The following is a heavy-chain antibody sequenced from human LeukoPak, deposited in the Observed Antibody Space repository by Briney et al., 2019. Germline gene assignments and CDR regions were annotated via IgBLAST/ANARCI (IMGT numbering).Heavy chain of an antibody. Sequence: GGSLRLSCAASGFTFSSYSMNWVRQAPGKGLEWVSSISSSSYIYYADSVKGRITISRDNAKNSLYLQMSSLRAEDTAVYYCARGSGGGYDYDYWGQGTLVTVSS. D-gene: IGHD5-12*01. CDR1: GFTFSSYS. V-gene: IGHV3-21*01. CDR3: ARGSGGGYDYDY. J-gene: IGHJ4*02. CDR2: ISSSSYI.